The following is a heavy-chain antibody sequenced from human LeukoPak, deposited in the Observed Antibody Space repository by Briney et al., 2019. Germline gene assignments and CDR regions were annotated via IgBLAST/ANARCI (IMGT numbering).Heavy chain of an antibody. CDR2: ISYDGSNK. CDR1: GFTFSSYE. CDR3: AKDLGGGSGCYDL. J-gene: IGHJ2*01. Sequence: GGSLRLSCAASGFTFSSYEMNWVRQAPGKGLEWVAIISYDGSNKYYADSVQGRFTISRDNSKNTLYLQMNSLRAEDTAVYYCAKDLGGGSGCYDLWGRGTLVTVSS. V-gene: IGHV3-30*18. D-gene: IGHD6-19*01.